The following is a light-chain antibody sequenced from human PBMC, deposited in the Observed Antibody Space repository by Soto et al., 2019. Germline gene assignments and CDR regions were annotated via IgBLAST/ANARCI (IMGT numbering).Light chain of an antibody. CDR1: QSVSGN. CDR2: GAS. V-gene: IGKV3-15*01. Sequence: EIVMTQSPATLSVSPGERATLSCRASQSVSGNLAWYQQKPGQAPRLLIYGASTRATGIPARFSGSGSGTEFTLSISSLQSEDFAVYYCQQYNNWPRTFGQGTKVEIK. J-gene: IGKJ1*01. CDR3: QQYNNWPRT.